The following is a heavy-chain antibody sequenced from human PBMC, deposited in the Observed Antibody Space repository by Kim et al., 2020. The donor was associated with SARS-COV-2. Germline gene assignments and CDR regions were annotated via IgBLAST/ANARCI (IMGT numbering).Heavy chain of an antibody. J-gene: IGHJ6*02. D-gene: IGHD3-22*01. CDR3: MIVVVITTHYYYGMDV. V-gene: IGHV3-73*01. Sequence: SVKGRFTISRDDSKNTAYLQMNSLKTEDTAVYYCMIVVVITTHYYYGMDVWGQGTTVTVSS.